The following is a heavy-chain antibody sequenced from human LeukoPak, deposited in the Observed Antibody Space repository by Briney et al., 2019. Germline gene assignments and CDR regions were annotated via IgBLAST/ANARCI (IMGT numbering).Heavy chain of an antibody. Sequence: GGSLRLSCAASGFTFSSYAMHWVRQAPGKGLEWVAVISYDGSNKYYADSVKGRFTISRDNSKNTLYLQMNSLRAEDTAVYYCARGISGGDYDILTGYRNPRGGYFDYWGQGTLVTVSS. D-gene: IGHD3-9*01. CDR1: GFTFSSYA. J-gene: IGHJ4*02. CDR2: ISYDGSNK. CDR3: ARGISGGDYDILTGYRNPRGGYFDY. V-gene: IGHV3-30-3*01.